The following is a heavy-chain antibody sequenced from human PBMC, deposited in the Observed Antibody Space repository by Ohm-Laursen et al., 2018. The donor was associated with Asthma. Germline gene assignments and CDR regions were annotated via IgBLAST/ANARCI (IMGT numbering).Heavy chain of an antibody. CDR1: GFTFSGYA. Sequence: SLRLSCAASGFTFSGYALHWVRQAPGKGLESVAVISYDASNKYYADSVKGRFTISRDNSKNTLYLQMNSLRAEDTAVYYCSRGGFGSGSYLTYWGQGTLVTVSS. D-gene: IGHD3-10*01. V-gene: IGHV3-30-3*01. CDR3: SRGGFGSGSYLTY. J-gene: IGHJ4*02. CDR2: ISYDASNK.